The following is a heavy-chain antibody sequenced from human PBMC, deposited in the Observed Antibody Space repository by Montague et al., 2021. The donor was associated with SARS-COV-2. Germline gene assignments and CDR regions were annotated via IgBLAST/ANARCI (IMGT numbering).Heavy chain of an antibody. CDR1: GGSINDHY. Sequence: SETLSLTCTVSGGSINDHYRSWIRQYPGKGLEWIGYISSNGKTNYNPSLKSRVTLSADASRNEFSLKLDSVTAADTAVYYCARHSPFTIFGVVTTPGWFDPWGQGALVTVSS. CDR2: ISSNGKT. J-gene: IGHJ5*02. CDR3: ARHSPFTIFGVVTTPGWFDP. D-gene: IGHD3-3*01. V-gene: IGHV4-59*08.